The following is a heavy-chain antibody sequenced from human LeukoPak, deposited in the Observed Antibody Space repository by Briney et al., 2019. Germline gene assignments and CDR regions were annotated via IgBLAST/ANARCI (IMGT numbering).Heavy chain of an antibody. CDR1: GYTLTELS. Sequence: ASAKVSCKVSGYTLTELSMHWVRQAPGKGLEWMGGFDPEDGETIYAQRFQGRVTMTEDTSTDTAYMELSSLRSEDTAVYYCATGGDYYDSSGYRWGQGTLVTVSS. CDR3: ATGGDYYDSSGYR. CDR2: FDPEDGET. D-gene: IGHD3-22*01. J-gene: IGHJ5*02. V-gene: IGHV1-24*01.